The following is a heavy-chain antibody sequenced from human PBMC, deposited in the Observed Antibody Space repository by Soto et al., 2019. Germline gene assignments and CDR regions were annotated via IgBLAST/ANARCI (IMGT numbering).Heavy chain of an antibody. V-gene: IGHV1-18*01. CDR3: ARALGYIAVAVPTLRVPDY. CDR1: GYTFTSYG. CDR2: ISAYNGNT. J-gene: IGHJ4*02. Sequence: GASVKVSCKASGYTFTSYGISWVRQAPGQGLEWMGWISAYNGNTNYAQKLQGRVTMTTDTSTSTAYMELRSLRSDDTAVYYCARALGYIAVAVPTLRVPDYWGQGTLVTVSS. D-gene: IGHD6-19*01.